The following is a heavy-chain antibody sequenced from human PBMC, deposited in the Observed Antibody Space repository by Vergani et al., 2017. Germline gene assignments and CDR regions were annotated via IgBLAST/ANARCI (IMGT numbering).Heavy chain of an antibody. CDR3: AKGRAYYDFWSGYYYFDY. J-gene: IGHJ4*02. D-gene: IGHD3-3*01. Sequence: EVQLLESGGGLVQPGGSLRLSCAASGFTFSSYAMSWVRQAPGKGLEWVSAISGSGGSTYYADSVKGRFTISRDNSKNTLYLQMNSLRAEDTAVYYCAKGRAYYDFWSGYYYFDYWGQGTLDTVSS. CDR1: GFTFSSYA. CDR2: ISGSGGST. V-gene: IGHV3-23*01.